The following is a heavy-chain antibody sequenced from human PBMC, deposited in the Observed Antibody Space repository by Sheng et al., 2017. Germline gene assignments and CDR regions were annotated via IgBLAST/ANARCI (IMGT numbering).Heavy chain of an antibody. V-gene: IGHV3-7*01. D-gene: IGHD2-15*01. CDR1: GFTFSSYW. CDR3: ARFFVRGSLLEVFDI. CDR2: INQDGSHK. Sequence: EVQLVESGGGLVQPGGSLRVSCAASGFTFSSYWMSWVRQAPGKGLEWVANINQDGSHKYYVDSVKGRYTISRDNAKNSLYLQMNSLRAEDTAVYYCARFFVRGSLLEVFDIWGQGTMVTVSS. J-gene: IGHJ3*02.